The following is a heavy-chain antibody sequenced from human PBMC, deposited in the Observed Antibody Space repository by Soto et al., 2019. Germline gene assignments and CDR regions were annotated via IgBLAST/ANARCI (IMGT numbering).Heavy chain of an antibody. J-gene: IGHJ4*02. Sequence: PGGSLRLSCAASGFTFSTYHMNWVRQAPGKGLEWVANINQDGGGTYYVDSVEGRFTISRDNAKDSLYLQMNSLRGEDTAVYYCARYFRGSGRYFFDYWGQGTMVTVYS. CDR1: GFTFSTYH. V-gene: IGHV3-7*03. CDR3: ARYFRGSGRYFFDY. D-gene: IGHD6-19*01. CDR2: INQDGGGT.